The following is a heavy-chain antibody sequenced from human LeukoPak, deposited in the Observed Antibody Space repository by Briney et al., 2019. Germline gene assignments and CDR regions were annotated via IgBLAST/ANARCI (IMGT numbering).Heavy chain of an antibody. Sequence: PGGSLRLSCAASGFTFSSYSMNWVRQAPGRGLEWVSTISGSGGSAYYADSVKGRFTISRDNSKNTLFLQMNSLRAEDTAVYYCAKPLFLMYTYGPFDYWGQGTLVTVSS. D-gene: IGHD5-18*01. CDR2: ISGSGGSA. J-gene: IGHJ4*02. CDR1: GFTFSSYS. CDR3: AKPLFLMYTYGPFDY. V-gene: IGHV3-23*01.